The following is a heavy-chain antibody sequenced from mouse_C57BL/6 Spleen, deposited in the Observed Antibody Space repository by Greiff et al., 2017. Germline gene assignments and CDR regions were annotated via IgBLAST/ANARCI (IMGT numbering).Heavy chain of an antibody. CDR3: ARDYSNYVGWYFDV. CDR1: GFTFSDYY. CDR2: INYDGSST. J-gene: IGHJ1*03. Sequence: EVMLVESEGGLVQPGSSMKLSCTASGFTFSDYYMAWVRQVPEKGLEWVANINYDGSSTYYLDSLKSRFIISRDNAKNILYLQMSSLKSEDTATYYCARDYSNYVGWYFDVWGTGTTVTVSS. D-gene: IGHD2-5*01. V-gene: IGHV5-16*01.